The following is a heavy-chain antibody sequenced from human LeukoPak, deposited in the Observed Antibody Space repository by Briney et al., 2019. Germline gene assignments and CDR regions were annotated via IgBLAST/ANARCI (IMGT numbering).Heavy chain of an antibody. V-gene: IGHV3-21*01. Sequence: PGGSLRLSCAASGFTYSSYSMNWVRQAPGKGLEWVSSISSSSSYIYYADSVKGRFTISRDNAKNSLYLQMNSLRAEDTAVYYCARVGYPRYFDGRLDYWGQGTLVTVSS. CDR1: GFTYSSYS. CDR2: ISSSSSYI. D-gene: IGHD3-3*01. CDR3: ARVGYPRYFDGRLDY. J-gene: IGHJ4*02.